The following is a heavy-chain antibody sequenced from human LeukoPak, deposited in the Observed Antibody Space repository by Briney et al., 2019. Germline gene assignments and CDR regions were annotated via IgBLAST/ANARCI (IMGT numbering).Heavy chain of an antibody. V-gene: IGHV4-61*02. D-gene: IGHD3-22*01. CDR2: IYTSGST. CDR1: GGSISSGSYY. CDR3: ARAVGYYDSSGYLY. J-gene: IGHJ4*02. Sequence: PSQTLSLTCTVSGGSISSGSYYWSWIRQPAGKGLEWIGRIYTSGSTNYNPSLKSRVTMSVDTSKNQFSLKLSSVTAADTAVYYCARAVGYYDSSGYLYWGQGTLVTVSS.